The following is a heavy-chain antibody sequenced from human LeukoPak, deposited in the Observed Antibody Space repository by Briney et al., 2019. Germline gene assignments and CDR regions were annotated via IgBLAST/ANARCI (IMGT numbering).Heavy chain of an antibody. Sequence: SETLSLTCTVSGGSITSYYWDWFRQPPGKGLEWIVYIYYSGSTNYNPSLKSRVTISVDTSKNQFSLKLSSVTAADTAVYYCARGRYDTSGYPDEYWGQGTLVTVSS. CDR1: GGSITSYY. V-gene: IGHV4-59*08. J-gene: IGHJ4*02. CDR2: IYYSGST. D-gene: IGHD3-22*01. CDR3: ARGRYDTSGYPDEY.